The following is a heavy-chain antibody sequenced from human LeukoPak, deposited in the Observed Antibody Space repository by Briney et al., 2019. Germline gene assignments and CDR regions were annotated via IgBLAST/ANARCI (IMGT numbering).Heavy chain of an antibody. D-gene: IGHD3-3*01. V-gene: IGHV3-7*01. CDR2: IKQDGSEK. Sequence: GGSLRLSCAASGFTFSSYWMSWVRQAPGKGLEWVANIKQDGSEKYYVDSVKGRFTISRDNAKNSLYLQMNSLRAEDTAVYYCARGRITIFGVVTHAFDIWGQGTMVTVSS. CDR1: GFTFSSYW. CDR3: ARGRITIFGVVTHAFDI. J-gene: IGHJ3*02.